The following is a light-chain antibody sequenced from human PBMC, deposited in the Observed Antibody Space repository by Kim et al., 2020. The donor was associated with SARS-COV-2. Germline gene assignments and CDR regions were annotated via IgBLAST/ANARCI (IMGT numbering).Light chain of an antibody. CDR2: GKN. CDR3: NSRDSSGNHWV. Sequence: SSELTQDPAVSVALGQTVRITCQGDSLRNYYASWYQQKPGQAPVLVIYGKNNRPSGIPDRFSGSGSGNTASLTITGAQAEDEADYYCNSRDSSGNHWVFG. V-gene: IGLV3-19*01. CDR1: SLRNYY. J-gene: IGLJ3*02.